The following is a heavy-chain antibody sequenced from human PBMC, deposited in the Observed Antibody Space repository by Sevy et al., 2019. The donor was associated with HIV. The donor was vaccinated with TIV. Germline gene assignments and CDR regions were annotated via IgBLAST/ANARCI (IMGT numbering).Heavy chain of an antibody. V-gene: IGHV3-30*04. CDR1: GFTFSDYV. CDR2: ISHDTTVK. J-gene: IGHJ4*02. D-gene: IGHD3-9*01. Sequence: GGSLRLSCAASGFTFSDYVMHWVRQAPGKGLEWLARISHDTTVKYYAGSLKGRFTISRDNSKNTLYLQMNSLRHEDTAVYHCARDADWSLNYWGQGTLVTVSS. CDR3: ARDADWSLNY.